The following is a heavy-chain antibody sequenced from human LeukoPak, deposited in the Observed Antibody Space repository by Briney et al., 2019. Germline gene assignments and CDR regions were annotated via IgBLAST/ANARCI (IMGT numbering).Heavy chain of an antibody. CDR3: ARGTPYSSSWYDWFDP. J-gene: IGHJ5*02. D-gene: IGHD6-13*01. CDR1: GFTFSSYA. Sequence: QPGGSLRLSCAASGFTFSSYAMHWVRQAPGKGLEWVAVISYDGSNKYYADSVKGRFTISRDNSKNTLYLQMNSLGAEDTAVYYCARGTPYSSSWYDWFDPWGQGTLVTVSS. V-gene: IGHV3-30-3*01. CDR2: ISYDGSNK.